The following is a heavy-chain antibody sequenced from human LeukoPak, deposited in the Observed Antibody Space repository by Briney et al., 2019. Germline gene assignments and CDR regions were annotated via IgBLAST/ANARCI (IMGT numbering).Heavy chain of an antibody. V-gene: IGHV4-39*01. D-gene: IGHD6-13*01. CDR1: GGSISSSSYY. CDR2: IYYSGST. J-gene: IGHJ6*03. Sequence: PSETLSLTCAVSGGSISSSSYYWDWIRQPPGKGLEWIASIYYSGSTYYNPSLKSRITINPDTSKNQFSLQLNSVTPEDTAVYFCARGTKGVRLEASGKTVYYYYVDVWAKGTSVTMSS. CDR3: ARGTKGVRLEASGKTVYYYYVDV.